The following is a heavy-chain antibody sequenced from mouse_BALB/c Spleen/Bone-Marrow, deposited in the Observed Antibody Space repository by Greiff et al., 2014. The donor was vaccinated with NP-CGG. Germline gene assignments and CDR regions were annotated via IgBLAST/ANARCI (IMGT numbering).Heavy chain of an antibody. CDR3: AHDAPFAY. J-gene: IGHJ3*01. CDR1: GFNIKDTY. V-gene: IGHV14-3*02. D-gene: IGHD2-3*01. CDR2: IDPANGNT. Sequence: SGAELVKPGASVKLSCTTSGFNIKDTYIRWVKQRPEQGLEWIGRIDPANGNTKYDPEFQGKATITADTSSNTAYPHLSSLTSEDTAVYSCAHDAPFAYWGQGTLVTVSA.